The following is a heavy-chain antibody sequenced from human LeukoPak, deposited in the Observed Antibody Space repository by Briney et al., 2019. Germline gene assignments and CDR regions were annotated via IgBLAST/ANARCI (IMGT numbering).Heavy chain of an antibody. D-gene: IGHD2-2*01. V-gene: IGHV3-23*01. CDR3: AKDPRIYSTSWHLDY. CDR1: GFTFSSYA. Sequence: PGGSLRLSCAASGFTFSSYAMSWVRQAPGKGLEWVSAISGSGGSTYYADSVKGRFTISRDNSKNTVYLQMNSLRTEDTAVYYCAKDPRIYSTSWHLDYWGQGTLVTVSS. CDR2: ISGSGGST. J-gene: IGHJ4*02.